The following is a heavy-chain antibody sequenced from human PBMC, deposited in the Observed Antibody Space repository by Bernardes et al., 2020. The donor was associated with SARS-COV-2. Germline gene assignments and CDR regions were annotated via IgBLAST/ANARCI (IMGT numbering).Heavy chain of an antibody. J-gene: IGHJ3*01. V-gene: IGHV5-51*01. D-gene: IGHD6-6*01. CDR3: ATHSDSSERGAFDL. Sequence: GESLKISCHDSGYSFTSHWIAWVRQMPGKGLEWMGMIYPDDSETRFSPSFQGRVIISADKSTNTAYLQWTSLKASDTAMYYCATHSDSSERGAFDLWGQGTLVTVSS. CDR1: GYSFTSHW. CDR2: IYPDDSET.